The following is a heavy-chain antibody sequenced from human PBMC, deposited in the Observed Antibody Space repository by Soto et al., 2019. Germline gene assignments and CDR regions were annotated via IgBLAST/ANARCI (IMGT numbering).Heavy chain of an antibody. CDR1: GGSISSIGYY. D-gene: IGHD2-8*01. J-gene: IGHJ4*02. Sequence: PSETLSLTCTVSGGSISSIGYYWSWFRQHPGKGLECIGYIYYSGSTDYSGTTHHNPSLKSRLTISLDMSKNQFSLELSSVTAADTAIYYCARGNDAAKAGYWGQGTLVTVSS. CDR2: IYYSGST. CDR3: ARGNDAAKAGY. V-gene: IGHV4-31*03.